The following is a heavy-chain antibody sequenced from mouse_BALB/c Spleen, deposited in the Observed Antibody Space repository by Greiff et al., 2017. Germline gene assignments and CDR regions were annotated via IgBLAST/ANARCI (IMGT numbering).Heavy chain of an antibody. CDR1: GFTFSSFG. D-gene: IGHD2-1*01. J-gene: IGHJ3*01. CDR2: ISSGSSTI. CDR3: ARGGNYFAY. Sequence: EVQLVESGGGLVQPGGSRKLSCAASGFTFSSFGMHWVRQAPEKGLEWVAYISSGSSTIYYADTVKGRFTISRDNPKNTLFLQMTSLRSEDTAMYYCARGGNYFAYWGQGTLVTVSA. V-gene: IGHV5-17*02.